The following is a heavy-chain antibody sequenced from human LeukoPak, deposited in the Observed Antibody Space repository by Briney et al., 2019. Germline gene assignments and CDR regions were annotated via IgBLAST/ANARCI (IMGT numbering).Heavy chain of an antibody. CDR3: ARWGVAGRRLYYFDY. Sequence: SGTLSLTCAVSGGSVSHSNWWTWVRQSPGKGLEWIGEIYHSGSTNYNPSLKSRVTISVDKSKNQFSLKLSSVTAADTAVYYCARWGVAGRRLYYFDYWGQGTLVTVSS. CDR2: IYHSGST. J-gene: IGHJ4*02. CDR1: GGSVSHSNW. V-gene: IGHV4-4*02. D-gene: IGHD6-19*01.